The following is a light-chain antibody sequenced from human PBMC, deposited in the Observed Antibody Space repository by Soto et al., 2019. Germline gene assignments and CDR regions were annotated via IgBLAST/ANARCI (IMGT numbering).Light chain of an antibody. Sequence: QSVLTQPPSVSGAPGQRVTISCTGSSSNIGAGYDVHWYQQLPGTAPKLLIYGNSNRPSGVPDRFSGSKSGTSASLAITGLQAEDEADSYCQSSDSSLNVFGTGTKVTVL. CDR2: GNS. CDR3: QSSDSSLNV. CDR1: SSNIGAGYD. V-gene: IGLV1-40*01. J-gene: IGLJ1*01.